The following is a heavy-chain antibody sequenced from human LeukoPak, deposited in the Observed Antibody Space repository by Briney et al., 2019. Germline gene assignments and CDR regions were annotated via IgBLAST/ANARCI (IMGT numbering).Heavy chain of an antibody. V-gene: IGHV3-23*01. CDR3: TRTRWTSGYYFDY. J-gene: IGHJ4*02. CDR1: GLTFNNYA. D-gene: IGHD3-22*01. Sequence: GGSLRLSCAASGLTFNNYAMGWVRQAPGKGLEWVSAISGSGSSTYYTDSVKGRFTISRDNPKNTLFLQMNSLRVEDTAVYYCTRTRWTSGYYFDYWGQGTLVTVSS. CDR2: ISGSGSST.